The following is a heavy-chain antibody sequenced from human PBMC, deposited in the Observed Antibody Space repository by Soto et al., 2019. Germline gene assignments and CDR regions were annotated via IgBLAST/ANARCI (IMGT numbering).Heavy chain of an antibody. CDR2: ISHDGSKK. D-gene: IGHD3-9*01. CDR3: ARSSYDDVLTGWSMDV. V-gene: IGHV3-30*09. CDR1: GFIFSDYY. J-gene: IGHJ6*02. Sequence: QVQLVESGGGVVQPGRSLRLSCAASGFIFSDYYMHWVRQAPGKGLEWVAVISHDGSKKYYADSVKGRFAISRDNSKNMLYLQMNSLRPDDTAVNYCARSSYDDVLTGWSMDVWGQGTMVTVSS.